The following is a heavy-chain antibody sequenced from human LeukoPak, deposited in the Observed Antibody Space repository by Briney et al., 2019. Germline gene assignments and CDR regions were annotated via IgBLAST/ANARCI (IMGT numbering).Heavy chain of an antibody. Sequence: GGSLRLSCAASGFTFSSYGLHWVRQAPGKGLEWVAVISYDGSNKYYADSVKGRFTISRDNAKNSLYLQMNSLRAEDTAVYYCARASGDIVETATMGSYWGQGTPVTVSS. CDR1: GFTFSSYG. CDR3: ARASGDIVETATMGSY. J-gene: IGHJ4*02. D-gene: IGHD5-18*01. CDR2: ISYDGSNK. V-gene: IGHV3-30*03.